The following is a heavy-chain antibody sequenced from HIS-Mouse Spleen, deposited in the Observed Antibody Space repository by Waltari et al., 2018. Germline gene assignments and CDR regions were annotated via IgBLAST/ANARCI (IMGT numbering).Heavy chain of an antibody. CDR1: AGSCIRSSYY. J-gene: IGHJ2*01. Sequence: QLQLQESCPGLVKPAETPSLTCSVPAGSCIRSSYYGCWIRQPPGKGLEWIGRIYLRGSTYCNPSLKSRVTISVDTSKTHFSLKLSSVTAADAALYYCAREIPYSSSWYDWYFDLWGRGTLVTVSS. V-gene: IGHV4-39*07. D-gene: IGHD6-13*01. CDR3: AREIPYSSSWYDWYFDL. CDR2: IYLRGST.